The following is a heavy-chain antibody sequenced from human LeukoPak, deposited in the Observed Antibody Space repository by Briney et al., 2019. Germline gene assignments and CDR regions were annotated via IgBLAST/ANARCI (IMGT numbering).Heavy chain of an antibody. CDR2: IIHSGDRT. D-gene: IGHD2-2*01. CDR3: AKWDCDSTSCYGFYYYGMDV. Sequence: GGSLRLSCAASGFTFSSYAMSWVRQAPGKGLEWVSGIIHSGDRTYYADSVKGRFTISRDNSKNTLFLQMNSLRAEDTAVYYRAKWDCDSTSCYGFYYYGMDVWGQGTTVTVSS. CDR1: GFTFSSYA. V-gene: IGHV3-23*01. J-gene: IGHJ6*02.